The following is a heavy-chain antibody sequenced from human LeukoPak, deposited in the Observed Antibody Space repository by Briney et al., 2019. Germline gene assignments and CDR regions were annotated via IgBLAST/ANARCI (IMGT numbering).Heavy chain of an antibody. CDR3: ARGEGRDGHL. CDR1: GGTFISYA. V-gene: IGHV1-69*05. J-gene: IGHJ4*02. Sequence: SXKVSCKASGGTFISYAISWVRQAPGQGLEWMGGIIPIFGRGNYAQKFQGRVTNTTDEYKSTAYMELSSLRSEDTAVYYCARGEGRDGHLWGQGTLVTVSS. D-gene: IGHD5-24*01. CDR2: IIPIFGRG.